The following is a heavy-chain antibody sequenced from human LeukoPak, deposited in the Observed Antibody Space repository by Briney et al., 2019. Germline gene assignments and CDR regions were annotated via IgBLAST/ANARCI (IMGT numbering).Heavy chain of an antibody. V-gene: IGHV3-21*01. CDR3: AREAEGYDSSGYYLDRLDY. J-gene: IGHJ4*02. Sequence: GGSLRLSCAASGFTFSSYTMNWVRQAPGKGLEWVSSISSSSSYIYYADSVKGRFTISRDNAKNSLYLQMNSLRAEDTAVYYCAREAEGYDSSGYYLDRLDYWGQGTLVTVSS. D-gene: IGHD3-22*01. CDR1: GFTFSSYT. CDR2: ISSSSSYI.